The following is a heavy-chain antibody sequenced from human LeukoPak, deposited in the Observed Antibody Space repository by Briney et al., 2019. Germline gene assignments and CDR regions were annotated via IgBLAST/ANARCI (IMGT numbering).Heavy chain of an antibody. Sequence: GVALTLSCATSGFSFSSYFMHWVRQAPGKGLVWVSGISTDGFITDYPVLRKRRFTISSDNTKNQVYLPMNSLRTDDTAVYYCVDYAQHWGQAILVTVSS. CDR1: GFSFSSYF. V-gene: IGHV3-74*01. J-gene: IGHJ1*01. CDR2: ISTDGFIT. D-gene: IGHD4-17*01. CDR3: VDYAQH.